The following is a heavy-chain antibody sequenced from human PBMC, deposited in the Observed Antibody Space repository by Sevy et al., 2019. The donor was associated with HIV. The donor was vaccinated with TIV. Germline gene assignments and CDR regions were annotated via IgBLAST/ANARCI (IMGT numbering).Heavy chain of an antibody. V-gene: IGHV3-21*01. CDR2: ISSSSSYI. CDR1: GFTTGFTFSDYW. D-gene: IGHD4-4*01. J-gene: IGHJ4*02. Sequence: GGSLRLSCAASGFTTGFTFSDYWMAWVRQAPGKGLEWVSSISSSSSYIYYADSVKGRFTISRDNAKNSLYLQMNSLRAEDTAVYYCARGRLTTDYWGQGTLVTVSS. CDR3: ARGRLTTDY.